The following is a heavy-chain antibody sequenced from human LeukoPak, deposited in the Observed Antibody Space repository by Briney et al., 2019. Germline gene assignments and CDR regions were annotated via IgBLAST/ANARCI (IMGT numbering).Heavy chain of an antibody. CDR3: ARGGSWFAP. Sequence: GGSLRLSCVASGFTFSVYWMSWVRQAPGKGLEWVANIKEDGSEKYYVDSVKGRFTISRDNAKNSLYLQMSSLRAEDTAVYYSARGGSWFAPWGQGTLVTVSS. J-gene: IGHJ5*02. CDR1: GFTFSVYW. CDR2: IKEDGSEK. D-gene: IGHD3-10*01. V-gene: IGHV3-7*01.